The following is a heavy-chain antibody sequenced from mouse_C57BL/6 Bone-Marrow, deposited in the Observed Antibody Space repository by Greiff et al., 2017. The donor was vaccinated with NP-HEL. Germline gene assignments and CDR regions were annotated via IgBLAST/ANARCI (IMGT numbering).Heavy chain of an antibody. D-gene: IGHD1-1*01. J-gene: IGHJ3*01. CDR2: ISSGSSTI. V-gene: IGHV5-17*01. CDR1: GFTFSDYG. CDR3: ASFYYYGSSFAY. Sequence: EVKVVESGGGLVKPGGSLKLSCAASGFTFSDYGMHWVRQAPEKGLEWVAYISSGSSTIYYADTVKGRFTISRDNAKNTLFLQMTSLRSEDTAMYYCASFYYYGSSFAYWGQGTLVTVSA.